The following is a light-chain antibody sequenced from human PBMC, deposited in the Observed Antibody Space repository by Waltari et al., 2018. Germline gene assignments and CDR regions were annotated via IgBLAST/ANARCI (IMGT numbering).Light chain of an antibody. CDR3: QTLGTGIQV. J-gene: IGLJ3*02. CDR2: VNGDGSP. CDR1: GEYSVYD. V-gene: IGLV4-69*01. Sequence: QVVLTQSPSASASLGASVKLTCSLSGEYSVYDIAWHQQRPREGPRYLMNVNGDGSPNNADGVPGRVSGSSSGADRYLIVSRLQSDDESDYFCQTLGTGIQVFGGGTRLTVL.